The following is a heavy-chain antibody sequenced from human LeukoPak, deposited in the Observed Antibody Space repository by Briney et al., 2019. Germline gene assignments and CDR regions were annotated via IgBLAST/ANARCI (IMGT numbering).Heavy chain of an antibody. Sequence: PSETLSLTCTVPDGSISNSFWNWVWQPPGKGLERIAYIHTSGSTNYNPAFKSRVTLSVDTSKSQFSLRLNPVTASDTAVYYCANSYDGKIVPFDNWGQGTLVTVSS. CDR1: DGSISNSF. CDR3: ANSYDGKIVPFDN. CDR2: IHTSGST. J-gene: IGHJ4*02. D-gene: IGHD4-23*01. V-gene: IGHV4-4*09.